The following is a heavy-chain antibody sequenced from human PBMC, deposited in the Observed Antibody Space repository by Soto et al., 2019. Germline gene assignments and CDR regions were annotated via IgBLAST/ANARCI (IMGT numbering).Heavy chain of an antibody. CDR2: ISAYNGNT. J-gene: IGHJ5*02. Sequence: QVQLVQSGAEVKKPGASVKVSCKASGYTFTSYGISWVRQAPGQGLEWMGWISAYNGNTNYAQKLQGRVTMTTDTSTSTAHMELRRRRSDDTAVYYCARDGGTRRSWDWFDPWGQGTLVTVSS. CDR3: ARDGGTRRSWDWFDP. V-gene: IGHV1-18*01. D-gene: IGHD7-27*01. CDR1: GYTFTSYG.